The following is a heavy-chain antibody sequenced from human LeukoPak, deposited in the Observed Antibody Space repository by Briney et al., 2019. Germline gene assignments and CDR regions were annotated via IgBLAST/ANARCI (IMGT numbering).Heavy chain of an antibody. Sequence: PSETLSLTCTVSGGSISSYYWSWIRQPPGKGLEWIGEINHSGSTNYNPSLKSRVTISVDTSKNQFSLKLSSVTAADTAVYYCARGEERAALEEQLPNWFDPWGQGTLVTVSS. CDR3: ARGEERAALEEQLPNWFDP. J-gene: IGHJ5*02. CDR1: GGSISSYY. CDR2: INHSGST. V-gene: IGHV4-34*01. D-gene: IGHD6-6*01.